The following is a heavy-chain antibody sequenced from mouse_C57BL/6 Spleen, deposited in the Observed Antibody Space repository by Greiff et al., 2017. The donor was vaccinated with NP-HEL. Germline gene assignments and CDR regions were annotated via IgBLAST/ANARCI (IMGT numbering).Heavy chain of an antibody. Sequence: EVKLMESGGGLVKPGASLKLSCAASGFTFSDYGMHWVRQAPEKGLEWVAYISSGSGTTYYADTVKGRFTITRDKTKNTLFLQVTSLRSEDTAMYSCANSLYSNHWYYEGWGTGTTVTVSS. CDR3: ANSLYSNHWYYEG. CDR1: GFTFSDYG. V-gene: IGHV5-17*01. J-gene: IGHJ1*03. CDR2: ISSGSGTT. D-gene: IGHD2-5*01.